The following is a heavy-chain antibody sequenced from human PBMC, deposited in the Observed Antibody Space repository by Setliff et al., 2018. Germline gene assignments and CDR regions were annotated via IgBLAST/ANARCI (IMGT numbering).Heavy chain of an antibody. J-gene: IGHJ6*02. CDR1: GYSISSGYY. Sequence: SETLSLTCAVSGYSISSGYYWGWIRQPPGKGLEWIGSIYHSGSTYYNPPLKSRVTISVDTSKNQFSLKLSSVTAADTAVYYCARSAGYSSSWYNYYYGMDVWGQGTTVTVSS. CDR2: IYHSGST. V-gene: IGHV4-38-2*01. D-gene: IGHD6-13*01. CDR3: ARSAGYSSSWYNYYYGMDV.